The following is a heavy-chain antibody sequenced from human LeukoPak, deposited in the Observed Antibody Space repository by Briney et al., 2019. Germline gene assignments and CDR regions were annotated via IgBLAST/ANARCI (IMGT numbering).Heavy chain of an antibody. Sequence: GGSLRLSCAASGFTFSSYWMSWVRQAPGKGLEWVANIKQDGSEKYHVDSVKGRFTISRDNAKNSLYLQMNSLRAEDTAVYYCAELGITMIGGVWGKGTTVTISS. J-gene: IGHJ6*04. CDR1: GFTFSSYW. V-gene: IGHV3-7*01. CDR2: IKQDGSEK. CDR3: AELGITMIGGV. D-gene: IGHD3-10*02.